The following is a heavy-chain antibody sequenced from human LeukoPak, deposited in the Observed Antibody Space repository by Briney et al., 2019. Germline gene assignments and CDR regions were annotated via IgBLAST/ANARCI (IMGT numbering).Heavy chain of an antibody. Sequence: PGGSLRLSCAASRFTFDDYTMHWVRHAPGKGLEWVSLISCDGGSTYYADSVKGRFTISRDNSKNSLYLQMNSLRTEDTALYYCAKARYCSSTSCPDNWFDPWGQGTLVPVSS. CDR2: ISCDGGST. J-gene: IGHJ5*02. CDR1: RFTFDDYT. V-gene: IGHV3-43*01. CDR3: AKARYCSSTSCPDNWFDP. D-gene: IGHD2-2*01.